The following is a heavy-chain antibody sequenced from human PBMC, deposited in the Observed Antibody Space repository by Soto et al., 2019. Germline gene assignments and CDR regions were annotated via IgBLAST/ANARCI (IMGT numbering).Heavy chain of an antibody. V-gene: IGHV4-4*02. Sequence: SETLSLTCAVSSGSISSSNWWSWVRQPPGKGLEWIGEIYHSGSTNYNPSLKSRVTISVDTSKNQFSLKLSSVTAADTAVYYCARGGAMVKAPFGSGSFRHNWFDPWGQGTLVTVSS. D-gene: IGHD3-10*01. CDR2: IYHSGST. CDR3: ARGGAMVKAPFGSGSFRHNWFDP. J-gene: IGHJ5*02. CDR1: SGSISSSNW.